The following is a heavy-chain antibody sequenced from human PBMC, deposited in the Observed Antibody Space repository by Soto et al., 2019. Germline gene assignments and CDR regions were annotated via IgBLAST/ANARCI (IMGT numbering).Heavy chain of an antibody. CDR3: ARESEDLTSNFDY. CDR1: GFTFSRYS. CDR2: ISSTTNYI. V-gene: IGHV3-21*01. J-gene: IGHJ4*02. Sequence: GGSLRLSCAASGFTFSRYSMNWVRQAPGKGLEWVSSISSTTNYIYYADSMKGRFTVSRDNAKNSVYLDMNSLSAEDTAVYYCARESEDLTSNFDYWGQGTLVTAPQ.